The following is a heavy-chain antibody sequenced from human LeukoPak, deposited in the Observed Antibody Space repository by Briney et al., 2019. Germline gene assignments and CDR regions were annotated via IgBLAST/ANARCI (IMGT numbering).Heavy chain of an antibody. CDR3: GAAAGTRYYYYMDV. V-gene: IGHV3-48*01. Sequence: GGSLRLSCAASGFTFSSYAMSWVRQAPGKGLEWVSYISSSSSTIYYADSVKGRFTISRDNAKNSLYLQMNSLRAEDTAVYYCGAAAGTRYYYYMDVWGKGTTVTVSS. CDR1: GFTFSSYA. D-gene: IGHD6-13*01. CDR2: ISSSSSTI. J-gene: IGHJ6*03.